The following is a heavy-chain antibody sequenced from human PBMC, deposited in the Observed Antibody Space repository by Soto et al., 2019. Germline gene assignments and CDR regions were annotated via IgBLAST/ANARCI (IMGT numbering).Heavy chain of an antibody. Sequence: QVQLVESGGGVVQPGRSLRLSCAASGFTFRSYAMHWVRQAPGKGLEWVAVMSDDGSKKDYADSVKGRFTISRDNSKNTLYLQMNSLRAEDTAVYYCARDHYFDSWGQGTLFTVSS. CDR3: ARDHYFDS. CDR2: MSDDGSKK. CDR1: GFTFRSYA. V-gene: IGHV3-30-3*01. J-gene: IGHJ4*02.